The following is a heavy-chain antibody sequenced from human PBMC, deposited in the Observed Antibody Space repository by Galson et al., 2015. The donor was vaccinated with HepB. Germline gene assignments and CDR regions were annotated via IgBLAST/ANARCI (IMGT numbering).Heavy chain of an antibody. V-gene: IGHV3-23*01. CDR1: GFTFSRND. J-gene: IGHJ4*02. D-gene: IGHD1-1*01. CDR3: SRTTWRDKNWPIFYA. CDR2: LTGHSDIT. Sequence: SLRLSCAASGFTFSRNDMSWVRQAPGKGLQWVSSLTGHSDITNIAASPKGRFSISRDNSKNTLYLQMNSLRVEDTAFYYCSRTTWRDKNWPIFYAWGQGTLVTVSS.